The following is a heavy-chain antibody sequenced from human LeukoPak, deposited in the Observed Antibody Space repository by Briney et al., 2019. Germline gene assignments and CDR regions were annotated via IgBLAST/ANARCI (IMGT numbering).Heavy chain of an antibody. CDR2: IYYSGTT. V-gene: IGHV4-59*01. J-gene: IGHJ6*02. D-gene: IGHD4-17*01. Sequence: SETLSLTCTVSGGSISYYYWSWIRQSPGRGLEWIGYIYYSGTTNYNPSLKSRVIISVDTSKNQFSLQLRSVTAADTAVYYCAREDPQTTVPEGMDVWGQGTTVTVSS. CDR1: GGSISYYY. CDR3: AREDPQTTVPEGMDV.